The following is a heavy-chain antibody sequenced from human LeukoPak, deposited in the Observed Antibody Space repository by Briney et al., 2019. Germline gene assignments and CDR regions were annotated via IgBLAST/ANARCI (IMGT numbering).Heavy chain of an antibody. CDR2: INHSGNT. V-gene: IGHV4-34*01. J-gene: IGHJ4*02. Sequence: SETLSLTCTVHGEFFGGSYWNWIRRSPGKGLEWIGEINHSGNTNYNPSLKSRVTISVDTSQKQFSLRLSSVTAADTAVYYCARLTRWGQGTLVTVSS. CDR3: ARLTR. CDR1: GEFFGGSY. D-gene: IGHD2-2*01.